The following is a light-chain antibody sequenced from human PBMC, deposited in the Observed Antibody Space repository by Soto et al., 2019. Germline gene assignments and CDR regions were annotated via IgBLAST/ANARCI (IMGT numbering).Light chain of an antibody. CDR1: QSVNSN. CDR2: GAS. CDR3: QQYNNWPSYT. J-gene: IGKJ2*01. V-gene: IGKV3-15*01. Sequence: EIVMTQSPATLSVSPGERATLSCRASQSVNSNLAWYQQKPGLGPRLLIYGASTRAADVPARFSGSGSGTEFTLTISSLQSEDFAVYYCQQYNNWPSYTFGQGTKLEIK.